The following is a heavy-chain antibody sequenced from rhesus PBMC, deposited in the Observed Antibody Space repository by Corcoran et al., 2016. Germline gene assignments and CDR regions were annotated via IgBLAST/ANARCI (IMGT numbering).Heavy chain of an antibody. D-gene: IGHD3-3*01. CDR2: ISGSGGST. Sequence: QLQLQESGPGLVKPSETLALTCAVSGGHISSNYRSWIRQPPGTGRAWIGRISGSGGSTDYNPSLKSRVTISTDTSMNQFSLKLSSVTAADTAVYYCAREPASYNFWSGYYGLDSWGQGVVVTVSS. J-gene: IGHJ6*01. V-gene: IGHV4-173*01. CDR1: GGHISSNY. CDR3: AREPASYNFWSGYYGLDS.